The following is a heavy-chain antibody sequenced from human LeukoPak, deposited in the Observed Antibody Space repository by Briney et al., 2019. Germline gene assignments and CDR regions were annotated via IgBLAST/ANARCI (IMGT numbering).Heavy chain of an antibody. J-gene: IGHJ4*02. D-gene: IGHD2-15*01. CDR2: ISGSGGST. Sequence: GGSLRLSRAASGLTFSTYAMSWVRQAPGKGLEWVSVISGSGGSTFYADSVKGRFTISGDNSKNTLYLQINSLTAEDTAIYYCAKSPVVVGAAVAVRFFDDWGQGTLVAVSS. V-gene: IGHV3-23*01. CDR1: GLTFSTYA. CDR3: AKSPVVVGAAVAVRFFDD.